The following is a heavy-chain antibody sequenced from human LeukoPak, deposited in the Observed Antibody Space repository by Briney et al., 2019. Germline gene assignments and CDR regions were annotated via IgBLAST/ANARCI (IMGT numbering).Heavy chain of an antibody. D-gene: IGHD6-13*01. V-gene: IGHV3-7*01. CDR2: IKEDGSQE. CDR3: ARDGLKQQLSFDY. J-gene: IGHJ4*02. Sequence: PGGSLRLSCAASGFILSNYWMTWVRQAPRKGLEWVANIKEDGSQEYYVDSVKGRFTISRDNAKSSLYLQMNSLRAEDTAVYYCARDGLKQQLSFDYWGQGTLVTVSS. CDR1: GFILSNYW.